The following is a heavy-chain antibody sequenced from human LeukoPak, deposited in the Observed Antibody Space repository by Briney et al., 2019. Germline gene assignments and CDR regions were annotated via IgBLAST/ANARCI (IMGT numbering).Heavy chain of an antibody. V-gene: IGHV3-23*01. J-gene: IGHJ5*02. CDR2: ISGSGGST. CDR1: VFTFSSYS. D-gene: IGHD5-18*01. Sequence: PGESLRLSCAPSVFTFSSYSMSWVRQAPGKGLEWVSSISGSGGSTYYADFVKVRFTISRDNSKNTLYLQMNSLRAEDTAVYYCAKDGGRGYSYGYFWFDPWGQGTLVTVSS. CDR3: AKDGGRGYSYGYFWFDP.